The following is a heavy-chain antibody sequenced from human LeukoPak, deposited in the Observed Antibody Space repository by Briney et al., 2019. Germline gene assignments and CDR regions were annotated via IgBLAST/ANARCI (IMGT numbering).Heavy chain of an antibody. CDR2: IIPIFGTA. CDR1: GGTFSSYA. V-gene: IGHV1-69*13. J-gene: IGHJ5*02. Sequence: ASVKVSCKASGGTFSSYAISWVRQAPGQGLEWMGGIIPIFGTANYAQKFQGRVTITADESTSTAYMELSSLRSEDTAVYYCARDRDSIAVAGTNWFDPWGQGTLVTVSS. CDR3: ARDRDSIAVAGTNWFDP. D-gene: IGHD6-19*01.